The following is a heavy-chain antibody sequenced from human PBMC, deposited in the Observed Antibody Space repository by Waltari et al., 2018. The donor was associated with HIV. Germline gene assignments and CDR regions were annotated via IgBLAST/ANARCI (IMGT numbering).Heavy chain of an antibody. CDR2: ISHSGNT. CDR3: ARHNLLGRIGRIDP. V-gene: IGHV4-38-2*01. J-gene: IGHJ5*02. D-gene: IGHD3-10*01. CDR1: GYSFTSGYTF. Sequence: QLQLQESGPGLVTPSETLSLTCSVSGYSFTSGYTFWDWVRQPPGKGLEWVATISHSGNTYYNPSLKSRVSVSVDTSKNQFSLKMRAVTASDTALYFCARHNLLGRIGRIDPWGQGILVTVSS.